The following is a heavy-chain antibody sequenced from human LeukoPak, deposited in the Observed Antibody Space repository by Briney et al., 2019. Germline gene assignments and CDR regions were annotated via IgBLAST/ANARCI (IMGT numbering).Heavy chain of an antibody. Sequence: GGSLRLSCEASGFTFSTYNMNWVRQAPGKRLEWVSSITSSSSYAFYADSVKGRFTISRDNAKSSLCLQMNNLRAEDTAVYYCAILWFGELPTRKFWYYMDVWGKGTTVTISS. V-gene: IGHV3-21*04. J-gene: IGHJ6*03. CDR1: GFTFSTYN. D-gene: IGHD3-10*01. CDR3: AILWFGELPTRKFWYYMDV. CDR2: ITSSSSYA.